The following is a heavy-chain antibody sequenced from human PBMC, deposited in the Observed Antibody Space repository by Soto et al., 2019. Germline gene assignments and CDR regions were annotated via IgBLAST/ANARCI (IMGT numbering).Heavy chain of an antibody. Sequence: SETLSLTCAVYGGSFSGYYWSWIRQPPGKGLEWIGEINHSGSTNYNPSLKSRVTISVDTSKNQFSLKLSSVTAADTAVYYCARGFSRGYSYGYDYWGQGTLVTVSS. CDR2: INHSGST. D-gene: IGHD5-18*01. J-gene: IGHJ4*02. CDR1: GGSFSGYY. V-gene: IGHV4-34*01. CDR3: ARGFSRGYSYGYDY.